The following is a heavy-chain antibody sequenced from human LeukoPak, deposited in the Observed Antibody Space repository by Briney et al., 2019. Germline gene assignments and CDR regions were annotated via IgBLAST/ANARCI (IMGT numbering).Heavy chain of an antibody. J-gene: IGHJ3*02. Sequence: GGSLRLSCAASGFTFNSYDMHWVRQATGKGLEWVSAIGTAGDPYYPGSVKGRFTISRENAKNSLYLQMISLRAGDTAVYYCARGLRYCSGGSCYNSDAFDIWGQGTMVTVSS. D-gene: IGHD2-15*01. CDR3: ARGLRYCSGGSCYNSDAFDI. V-gene: IGHV3-13*05. CDR2: IGTAGDP. CDR1: GFTFNSYD.